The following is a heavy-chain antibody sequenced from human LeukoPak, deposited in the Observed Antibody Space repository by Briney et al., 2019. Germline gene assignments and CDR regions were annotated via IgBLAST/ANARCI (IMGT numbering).Heavy chain of an antibody. J-gene: IGHJ6*03. CDR2: IYTSGST. CDR1: GGSISSGSYY. D-gene: IGHD6-19*01. Sequence: SETLSLTCTVSGGSISSGSYYWSWIRQPAGKGLEWIGRIYTSGSTNYNPSLKSRVTISVDTSKNQFSLKLSSVAAADTAVYYCARVLSSYYYYYMDVWGKGTTVTVSS. CDR3: ARVLSSYYYYYMDV. V-gene: IGHV4-61*02.